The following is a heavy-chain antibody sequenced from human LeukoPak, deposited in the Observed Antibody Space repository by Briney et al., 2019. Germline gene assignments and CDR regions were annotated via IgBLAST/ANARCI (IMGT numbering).Heavy chain of an antibody. J-gene: IGHJ4*02. Sequence: GGSLRLSCAASGFTFSSYSMNWVRQAPGKGLEWVSSISSSSSYIYYADSVKGRFTISRDNAKNTVYLQMNSLGAEDTALYYCARDRGSTEFDYWGQGTLVTVSS. CDR2: ISSSSSYI. CDR3: ARDRGSTEFDY. CDR1: GFTFSSYS. D-gene: IGHD2-2*01. V-gene: IGHV3-21*01.